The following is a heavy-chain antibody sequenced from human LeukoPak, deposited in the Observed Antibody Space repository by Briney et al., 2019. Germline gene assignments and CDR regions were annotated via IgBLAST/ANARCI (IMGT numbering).Heavy chain of an antibody. CDR1: GDSISNYY. CDR2: IYTSGST. Sequence: SETLSLTCTVSGDSISNYYWTWIRQPPGKGLEWIGYIYTSGSTNYNPSLKSRVTISVDTSKNQFSLKLSSVTAADTAVYYCRSMVWGVYYYGMDVWGQGTTVTVSS. D-gene: IGHD3-10*01. J-gene: IGHJ6*02. V-gene: IGHV4-4*09. CDR3: RSMVWGVYYYGMDV.